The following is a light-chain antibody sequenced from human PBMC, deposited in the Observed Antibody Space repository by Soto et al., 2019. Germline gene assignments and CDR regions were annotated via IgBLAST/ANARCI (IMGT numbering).Light chain of an antibody. V-gene: IGLV2-14*01. CDR3: CLYLGGTSV. CDR2: EDD. CDR1: SRAFGGYNH. Sequence: QSVLTQPASVSGSPGQSITISCTGTSRAFGGYNHVSWYQQHPGKAPKLLIYEDDKRPSGVSNRFSGSKSDSTASLTISGLQAEDEADYYCCLYLGGTSVFGGGTQLTVL. J-gene: IGLJ7*01.